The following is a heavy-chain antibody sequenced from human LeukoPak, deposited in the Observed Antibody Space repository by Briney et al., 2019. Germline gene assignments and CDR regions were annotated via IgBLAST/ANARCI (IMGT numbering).Heavy chain of an antibody. V-gene: IGHV4-30-4*01. CDR3: GRYCSGGSCYHRAFDI. CDR2: ISYSGST. D-gene: IGHD2-15*01. Sequence: SETLSLTCTVSGGSISSGDYYWSWIRQPPGKGLEWIGYISYSGSTYYSPSLKSRVTISVDTSKNQFSLKLSSVTAADTAVYYCGRYCSGGSCYHRAFDIWGQGTMVTVSS. J-gene: IGHJ3*02. CDR1: GGSISSGDYY.